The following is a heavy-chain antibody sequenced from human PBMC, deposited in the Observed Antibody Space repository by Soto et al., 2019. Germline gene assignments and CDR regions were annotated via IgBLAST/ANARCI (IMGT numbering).Heavy chain of an antibody. V-gene: IGHV3-23*01. CDR3: AKERHCSSTSCYYDWFDP. J-gene: IGHJ5*02. Sequence: GGSLRLSCAASGFTFSSYAMSWVRQAPGKGLEWVSAISGSGGSTYYADSVKGRFTISRDNSKNTLYLQTNSLRAEDTAVYYCAKERHCSSTSCYYDWFDPWGQGTLVTVSS. CDR1: GFTFSSYA. D-gene: IGHD2-2*01. CDR2: ISGSGGST.